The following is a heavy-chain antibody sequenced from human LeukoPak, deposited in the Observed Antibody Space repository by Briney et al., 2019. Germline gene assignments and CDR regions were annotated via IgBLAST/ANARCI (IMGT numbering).Heavy chain of an antibody. J-gene: IGHJ4*02. CDR2: ISAYNGNT. D-gene: IGHD4-17*01. V-gene: IGHV1-18*01. CDR1: GYTFTSYG. CDR3: ARDPTDYGDYNGGLDY. Sequence: ASVKVSCKASGYTFTSYGISWVRQAPGQGLEWMGWISAYNGNTNYAQKLQGRVTMTTDTPTSTAYMELRSLRSDDTAVYYCARDPTDYGDYNGGLDYWGQGTLVTVSS.